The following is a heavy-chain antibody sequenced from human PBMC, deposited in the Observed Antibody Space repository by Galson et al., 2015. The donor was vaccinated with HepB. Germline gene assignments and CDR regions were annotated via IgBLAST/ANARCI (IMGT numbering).Heavy chain of an antibody. Sequence: SLRLSCAASGLTVSYNYMSWVRQAPGKGLEWVSAISGSGGSTYYADSVKGRFTISRDNSKNTLYLQMNSLRAEDTAVYYCAKQEIVVVVAAISNWFDPWGQGTLVTVSS. D-gene: IGHD2-15*01. V-gene: IGHV3-23*01. CDR3: AKQEIVVVVAAISNWFDP. CDR1: GLTVSYNY. CDR2: ISGSGGST. J-gene: IGHJ5*02.